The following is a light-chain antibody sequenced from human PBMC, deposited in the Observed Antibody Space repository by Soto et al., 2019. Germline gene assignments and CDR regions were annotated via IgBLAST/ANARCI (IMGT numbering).Light chain of an antibody. J-gene: IGLJ3*02. V-gene: IGLV2-8*01. Sequence: QSVLTQPPSASGSPGQSVTISCTGTSSDVGGYNYVSWYQQHPGKAPKLIIYEVSNRPSGVPGRFSGSKSGNTASLTVSGLQAEDEADYFCCSYAGSNNRVFGGGTKLTVL. CDR2: EVS. CDR1: SSDVGGYNY. CDR3: CSYAGSNNRV.